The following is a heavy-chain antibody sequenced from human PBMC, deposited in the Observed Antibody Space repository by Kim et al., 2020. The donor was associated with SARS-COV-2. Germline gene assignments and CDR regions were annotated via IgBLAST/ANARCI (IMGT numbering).Heavy chain of an antibody. CDR2: INVGYGNT. D-gene: IGHD1-1*01. CDR1: GYTFTSYA. J-gene: IGHJ4*02. Sequence: ASVKVSCKASGYTFTSYAMHWVRQAPGQGLEWMGWINVGYGNTRYLQKFQGRVTITRDTSASTAYMELSGLRSEDTAMYFCARDGTTRNGGYYFDYWGQGALVSVSS. CDR3: ARDGTTRNGGYYFDY. V-gene: IGHV1-3*01.